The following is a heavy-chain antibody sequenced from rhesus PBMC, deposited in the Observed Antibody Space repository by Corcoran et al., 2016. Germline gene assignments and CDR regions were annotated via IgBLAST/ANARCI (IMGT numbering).Heavy chain of an antibody. CDR3: AREEDSRWSGYFEF. J-gene: IGHJ1*01. CDR1: GGSISSNY. Sequence: QVQLQQWGEGLVKPSETLSLTCAVYGGSISSNYWSWIRQPPGKGLEWIGRIRGRGYTDYNPSLKSRVTISTDTSQNQFSLKLSSVTAADTAVYYCAREEDSRWSGYFEFWGQGALVTVSS. CDR2: IRGRGYT. V-gene: IGHV4-160*01. D-gene: IGHD6-13*01.